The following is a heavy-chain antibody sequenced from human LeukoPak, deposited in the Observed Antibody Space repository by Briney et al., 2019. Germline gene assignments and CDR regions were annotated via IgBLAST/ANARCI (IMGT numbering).Heavy chain of an antibody. CDR2: MNPNSGNT. D-gene: IGHD4-11*01. Sequence: GASVKVSCKASGYTFTKYYMHWVRQAPGQGLEWMGWMNPNSGNTGYAQKFQGRVTITRNTSISTAYMELSSLRSEDTAVYYCARVNSNYGPGYYYYYYMDVWGKGTTVTVSS. V-gene: IGHV1-8*03. J-gene: IGHJ6*03. CDR1: GYTFTKYY. CDR3: ARVNSNYGPGYYYYYYMDV.